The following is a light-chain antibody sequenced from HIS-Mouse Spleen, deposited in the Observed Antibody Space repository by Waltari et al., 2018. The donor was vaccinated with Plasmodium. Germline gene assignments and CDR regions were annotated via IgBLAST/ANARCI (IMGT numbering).Light chain of an antibody. CDR1: PGISSY. V-gene: IGKV1-8*01. Sequence: AIRMTQSPSSFSASTGARVTITCRASPGISSYLAWYQPKPGKAPKLLIYAASTLQSGVPSRFSGSGSGTDFTLTISFLQSEDFATYYCQQYYSYLLTFGGGTKVEIK. J-gene: IGKJ4*01. CDR3: QQYYSYLLT. CDR2: AAS.